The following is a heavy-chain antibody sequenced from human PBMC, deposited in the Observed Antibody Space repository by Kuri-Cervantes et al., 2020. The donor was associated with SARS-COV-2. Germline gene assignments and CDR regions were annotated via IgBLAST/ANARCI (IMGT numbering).Heavy chain of an antibody. Sequence: SQTLSLTCAVYGGSFSGYYWSWIRQPPGKGLEWIGEINHSGSTNYNPSLKSRVTISVDTSKNHFSLKLSSVTATDTAVYYCARGWGGYCSSTSCYYYYYGMDVWGQGTTVTVSS. V-gene: IGHV4-34*01. D-gene: IGHD2-2*01. CDR2: INHSGST. CDR3: ARGWGGYCSSTSCYYYYYGMDV. J-gene: IGHJ6*02. CDR1: GGSFSGYY.